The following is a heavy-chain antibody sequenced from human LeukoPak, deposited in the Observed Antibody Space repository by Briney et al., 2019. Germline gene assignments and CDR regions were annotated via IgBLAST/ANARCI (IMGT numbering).Heavy chain of an antibody. CDR1: GFTFSTYW. J-gene: IGHJ4*02. V-gene: IGHV3-74*01. CDR3: ARVDRGVIVY. CDR2: INGDGSST. Sequence: PGGSLRLSCAASGFTFSTYWMHWVRQAPGKGLVWVSRINGDGSSTNYADSVKGRFTISRDNAKNALYLQMNSLRAEDTAVYYCARVDRGVIVYWGQGTLVTVSS. D-gene: IGHD3-10*01.